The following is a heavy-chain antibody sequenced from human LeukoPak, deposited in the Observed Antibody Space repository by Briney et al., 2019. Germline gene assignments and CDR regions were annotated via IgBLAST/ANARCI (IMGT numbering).Heavy chain of an antibody. D-gene: IGHD3-10*01. V-gene: IGHV4-4*07. CDR3: ARGRHYYYGSGRFDP. CDR1: GGSISSYY. Sequence: PSETLSLTCTVSGGSISSYYWSWIRQPAGKGLEWIGRIYTSGSTNYNPSLNSRVTISVDTSKNQFSLKLRSVTAADTAVYYCARGRHYYYGSGRFDPWGQGTLVTVSS. J-gene: IGHJ5*02. CDR2: IYTSGST.